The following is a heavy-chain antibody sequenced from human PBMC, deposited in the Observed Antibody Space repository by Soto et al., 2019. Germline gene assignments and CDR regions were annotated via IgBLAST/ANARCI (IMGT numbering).Heavy chain of an antibody. D-gene: IGHD3-22*01. J-gene: IGHJ6*02. CDR2: VSWNRGRI. V-gene: IGHV3-9*01. CDR3: VKDTDNSGWAVAYGMDV. CDR1: GFTFDDYA. Sequence: EVQLVEYGGGWVQPGRSLRLSCSASGFTFDDYAMHWVRQAPGKGLEWVAGVSWNRGRIEYGDSVKGRFIISRDNAKNSLDLQINSLPTEDTALYYFVKDTDNSGWAVAYGMDVWGQGTTVTGS.